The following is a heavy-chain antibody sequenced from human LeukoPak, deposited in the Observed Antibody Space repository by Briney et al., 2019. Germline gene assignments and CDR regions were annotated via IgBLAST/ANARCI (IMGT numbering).Heavy chain of an antibody. CDR3: AREGREWLSVGIDH. V-gene: IGHV3-30*04. J-gene: IGHJ4*02. CDR1: GFTFSSYA. Sequence: PGRSLRLPCAASGFTFSSYAMHWVRQAPGKGLEWVALMSYDGSNKHYADSLKGRFIISRDNSKNTLYLQMNSLRPEDTAVYYCAREGREWLSVGIDHWGRGTLVTVSS. CDR2: MSYDGSNK. D-gene: IGHD6-19*01.